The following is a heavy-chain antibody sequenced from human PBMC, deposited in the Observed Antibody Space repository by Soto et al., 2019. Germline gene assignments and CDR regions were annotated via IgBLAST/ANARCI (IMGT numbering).Heavy chain of an antibody. V-gene: IGHV1-69*06. Sequence: QVQLLQSGAEVKKPGSSVKVSCKVSGGAFNNYALNWVRHGPGQGLEWLGGIIPLHNTSNYSLKFLGRVTVTAYISSTTVYMELNRLTSDDTATYYCASWSNWNPLYYDGLDVLGQGTTVTVSS. D-gene: IGHD1-20*01. J-gene: IGHJ6*02. CDR1: GGAFNNYA. CDR3: ASWSNWNPLYYDGLDV. CDR2: IIPLHNTS.